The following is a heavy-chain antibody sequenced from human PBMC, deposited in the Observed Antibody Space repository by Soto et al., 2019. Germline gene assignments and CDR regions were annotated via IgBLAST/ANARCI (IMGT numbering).Heavy chain of an antibody. D-gene: IGHD4-17*01. CDR1: GYTFTSFS. J-gene: IGHJ4*02. CDR2: INPSGGST. Sequence: QVQLLQSGAEVQKPGASVKVSCKASGYTFTSFSMHWVRQAPGQGLEWMGIINPSGGSTNYAQKFQGRVTMTRDTSTSTVYMELSSLRSEDTAVYYCTRDLQSDYDFWGQGTLVTVSS. V-gene: IGHV1-46*03. CDR3: TRDLQSDYDF.